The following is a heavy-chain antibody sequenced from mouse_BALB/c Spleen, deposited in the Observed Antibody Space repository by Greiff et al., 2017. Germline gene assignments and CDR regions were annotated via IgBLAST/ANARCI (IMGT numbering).Heavy chain of an antibody. D-gene: IGHD2-1*01. V-gene: IGHV1S34*01. CDR2: ISCYNGAT. CDR3: ARGDGNPAWFAY. Sequence: LVKPGASVKISCKASGYSFTGYYMHWVKQSHGKSLEWIGYISCYNGATSYNQKFKGKATFTVDTSSSTAYMQFNSLTSEDSAVYYCARGDGNPAWFAYWGQGTLVTVSA. CDR1: GYSFTGYY. J-gene: IGHJ3*01.